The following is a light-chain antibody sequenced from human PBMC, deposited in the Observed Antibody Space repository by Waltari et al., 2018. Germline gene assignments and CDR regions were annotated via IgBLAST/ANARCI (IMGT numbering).Light chain of an antibody. CDR1: SSDVGAYYH. CDR2: DVS. J-gene: IGLJ2*01. Sequence: QSALTQPASVSGSPGQSITISCTGTSSDVGAYYHVSWYQQRPGKAPKLMIYDVSSRPSGVSNRFPGSKSGNTASLTISGLQPEDEADYYCNSYTATNILVFGGGTKVTVL. CDR3: NSYTATNILV. V-gene: IGLV2-14*03.